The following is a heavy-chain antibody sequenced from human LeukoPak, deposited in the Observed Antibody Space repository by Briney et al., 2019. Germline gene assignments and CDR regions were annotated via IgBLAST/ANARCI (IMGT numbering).Heavy chain of an antibody. CDR1: GGSFSGYY. V-gene: IGHV4-34*01. J-gene: IGHJ4*02. CDR3: AVLLEIHGDYVYY. CDR2: INHSGST. Sequence: SETLSLTCAVYGGSFSGYYWSWIRQPPGKGLEWIGEINHSGSTNYNPSLKSRVTISVDTSKNQFSLKLSSVTAADTAVYYCAVLLEIHGDYVYYWGQGTLVTVSS. D-gene: IGHD4-17*01.